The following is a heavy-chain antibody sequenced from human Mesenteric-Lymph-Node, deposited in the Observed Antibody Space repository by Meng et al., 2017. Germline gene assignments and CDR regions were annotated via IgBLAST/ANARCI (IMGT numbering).Heavy chain of an antibody. J-gene: IGHJ4*01. CDR2: TYYRSKWYN. CDR3: LRVGGASSSRGV. CDR1: GDSVSRDSAA. Sequence: QVQLQQSGPGLCKSSPPLFLTCVIFGDSVSRDSAAWIWIRQSPSRGLEWLGRTYYRSKWYNDYAASVKSRITINPDTSKNQFSLQLNSVTPEDTAVYYCLRVGGASSSRGVWGQGTLVTVSS. D-gene: IGHD2-21*01. V-gene: IGHV6-1*01.